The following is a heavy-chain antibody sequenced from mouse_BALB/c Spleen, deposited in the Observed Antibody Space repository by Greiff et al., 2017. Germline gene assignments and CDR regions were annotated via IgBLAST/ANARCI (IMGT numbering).Heavy chain of an antibody. D-gene: IGHD2-3*01. Sequence: VQLVESGPGLVAPSQSLSITCTVSGFSLTSYGVHWVRQPPGKGLEWLGVIWAGGSTNYNSALMSRLSISKDNSKSQVFLKMNSLQTDDTAMYYCARDRWSVYYYAMDYWGQGTSVTVSS. J-gene: IGHJ4*01. V-gene: IGHV2-9*02. CDR3: ARDRWSVYYYAMDY. CDR2: IWAGGST. CDR1: GFSLTSYG.